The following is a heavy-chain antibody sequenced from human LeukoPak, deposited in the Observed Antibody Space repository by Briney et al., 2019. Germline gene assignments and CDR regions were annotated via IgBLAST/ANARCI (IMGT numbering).Heavy chain of an antibody. D-gene: IGHD6-13*01. CDR2: IYRGGST. CDR3: ASKNKLVLDAFDI. J-gene: IGHJ3*02. CDR1: GFTVSSNY. V-gene: IGHV3-53*01. Sequence: GGSLRLSCAASGFTVSSNYMSWVRQAPGKGLEWVSVIYRGGSTYYADSVKGRFTISRDNSKNTLYLQMNSLRAEDTAVYYCASKNKLVLDAFDIWGQGTMVTVSS.